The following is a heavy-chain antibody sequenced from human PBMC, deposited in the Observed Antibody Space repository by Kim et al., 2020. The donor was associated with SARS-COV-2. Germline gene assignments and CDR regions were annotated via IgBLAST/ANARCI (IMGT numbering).Heavy chain of an antibody. CDR3: TTDPSSSWYGEGTKRVDY. D-gene: IGHD6-13*01. Sequence: KGRFTISRDDSKNTLYLQMNSLKTEDTAVYYCTTDPSSSWYGEGTKRVDYWGQGTLVTVSS. V-gene: IGHV3-15*01. J-gene: IGHJ4*02.